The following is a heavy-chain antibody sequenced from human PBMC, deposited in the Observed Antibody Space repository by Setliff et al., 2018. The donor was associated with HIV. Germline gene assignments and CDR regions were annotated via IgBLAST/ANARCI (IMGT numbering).Heavy chain of an antibody. D-gene: IGHD6-19*01. J-gene: IGHJ5*02. CDR2: IIPIFGTA. CDR3: ATHPPYRSAWYMRS. CDR1: GGTFSSYA. Sequence: SVKVSCKASGGTFSSYAISWVRQAPGQGLEWMGGIIPIFGTANYAQKFQGRVTITADESTSTAYMGLSSLRSEDTAVYYCATHPPYRSAWYMRSWGQGTLVTVSS. V-gene: IGHV1-69*13.